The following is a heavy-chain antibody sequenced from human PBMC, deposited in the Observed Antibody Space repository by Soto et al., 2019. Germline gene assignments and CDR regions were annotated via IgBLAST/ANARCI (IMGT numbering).Heavy chain of an antibody. CDR3: AKGFDDILTGYIDY. Sequence: GGSLRLSCAASGFTFSSYGMHWVRQAPGKGLEWVAVISYDGSNKYYADSVKGRFTISRDNSKNTLYLQMNSLRAEDTAVYYCAKGFDDILTGYIDYWGQGT. V-gene: IGHV3-30*18. CDR1: GFTFSSYG. CDR2: ISYDGSNK. J-gene: IGHJ4*02. D-gene: IGHD3-9*01.